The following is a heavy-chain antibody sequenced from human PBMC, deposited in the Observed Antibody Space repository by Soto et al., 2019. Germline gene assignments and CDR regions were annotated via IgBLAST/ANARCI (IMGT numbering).Heavy chain of an antibody. CDR3: AKRYGPSFDY. V-gene: IGHV4-59*01. D-gene: IGHD4-17*01. J-gene: IGHJ4*02. CDR2: IFYSGST. CDR1: GGSISSYY. Sequence: PSETLSLTCTVSGGSISSYYWSWIRQPPGKGLEWIGYIFYSGSTNYNPSLKSRVTISVDTSKNQFSLRLSSVTAADTAVYYCAKRYGPSFDYWGQGTLVTVSS.